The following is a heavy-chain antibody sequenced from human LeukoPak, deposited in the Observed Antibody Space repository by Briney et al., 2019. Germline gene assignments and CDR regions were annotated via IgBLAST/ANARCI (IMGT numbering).Heavy chain of an antibody. CDR1: GYTFTRYD. J-gene: IGHJ4*02. Sequence: ASVKVSCKAFGYTFTRYDINWVRQATGQGLEWMGWMNPNSGNTGYAQKFQGRVTMTRNTSISTAYMELSSLRSEDTAVYYCVLGYSSSWYYFDFCGQGAMLTVSS. V-gene: IGHV1-8*01. CDR2: MNPNSGNT. D-gene: IGHD6-13*01. CDR3: VLGYSSSWYYFDF.